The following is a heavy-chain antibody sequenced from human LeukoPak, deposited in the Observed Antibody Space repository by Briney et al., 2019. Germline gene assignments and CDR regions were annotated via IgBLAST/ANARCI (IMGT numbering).Heavy chain of an antibody. CDR2: ISSSSSYI. D-gene: IGHD3-3*01. CDR1: GFTFSSYS. V-gene: IGHV3-21*01. J-gene: IGHJ5*02. CDR3: AREHIIGWFDP. Sequence: PGGSLRLSCAASGFTFSSYSMNWVRQAPGKGLEWVSSISSSSSYIYCADSVKGRFTISRDNAKNSLYLQMNSLRAEDTAVYYCAREHIIGWFDPWGQGTLVTVSS.